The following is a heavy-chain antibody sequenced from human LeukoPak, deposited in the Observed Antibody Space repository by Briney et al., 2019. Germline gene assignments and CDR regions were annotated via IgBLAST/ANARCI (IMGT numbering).Heavy chain of an antibody. J-gene: IGHJ4*02. CDR1: GFTFSSYA. CDR3: AKEGSITPITGSDY. CDR2: ISGSGGST. V-gene: IGHV3-23*01. Sequence: GGSLRLSCAASGFTFSSYAMSWVRQAPGKGLEWVSAISGSGGSTYYADSVKGRFTISRDNSKNTLYLQMNSLRAEDTAVYCCAKEGSITPITGSDYWGQGTLVTVSS. D-gene: IGHD3-16*01.